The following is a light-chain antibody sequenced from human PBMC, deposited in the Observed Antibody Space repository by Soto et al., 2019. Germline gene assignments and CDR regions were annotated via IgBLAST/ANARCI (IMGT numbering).Light chain of an antibody. CDR3: QSYDSSLSGYV. CDR2: GNS. Sequence: QSVLTQPPSVSAAPGQRVTISCTGSSSNIGAGYDVHWYQQLPGTAPKLLIYGNSNRPSGVPDRFSGSKSGTSASLAITGLQAEDEAGYYCQSYDSSLSGYVFGTGTKVTGL. CDR1: SSNIGAGYD. V-gene: IGLV1-40*01. J-gene: IGLJ1*01.